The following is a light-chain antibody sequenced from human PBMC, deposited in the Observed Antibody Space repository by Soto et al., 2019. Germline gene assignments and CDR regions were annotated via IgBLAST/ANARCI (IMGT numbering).Light chain of an antibody. V-gene: IGLV2-14*01. CDR3: SSYTNSSPYV. Sequence: QSALTQPASVSGSPGQSITISCTGTSSDVGGYNYVSWYQQHPGKAPKLMIYEVSNRPSGVSNRSSGSKSGNTASLTISGLQAEDEADYYCSSYTNSSPYVFGTGTKVTVL. CDR1: SSDVGGYNY. J-gene: IGLJ1*01. CDR2: EVS.